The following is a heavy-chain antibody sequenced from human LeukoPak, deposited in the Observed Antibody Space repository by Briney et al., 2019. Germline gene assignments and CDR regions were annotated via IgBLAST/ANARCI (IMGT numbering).Heavy chain of an antibody. Sequence: GASVKVSCKASGYTFTSYGISWVRQAPGQGLEWMGWISAYNGNTNYAQKLQGRVTMTTDTSTSTAYMELRSLRSDDTAVYYCARSPDYYDSSGYYYQDYWGQGTLVTVSS. V-gene: IGHV1-18*01. CDR3: ARSPDYYDSSGYYYQDY. J-gene: IGHJ4*02. CDR1: GYTFTSYG. D-gene: IGHD3-22*01. CDR2: ISAYNGNT.